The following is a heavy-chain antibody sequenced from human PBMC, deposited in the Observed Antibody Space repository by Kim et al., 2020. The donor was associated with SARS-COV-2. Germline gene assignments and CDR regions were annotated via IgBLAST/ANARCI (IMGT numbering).Heavy chain of an antibody. J-gene: IGHJ6*02. CDR3: ARERIAAAGTVVGYYYGMDV. V-gene: IGHV3-33*05. D-gene: IGHD6-13*01. Sequence: GGSLRLSCAASGFTFSSYGMHWVRQAPGKGLEWVAVISYDGSNKYYADSVKGRFTISRDNSKNTLYLQMNSLRAEDTAVYYCARERIAAAGTVVGYYYGMDVWGQGTTVTVSS. CDR2: ISYDGSNK. CDR1: GFTFSSYG.